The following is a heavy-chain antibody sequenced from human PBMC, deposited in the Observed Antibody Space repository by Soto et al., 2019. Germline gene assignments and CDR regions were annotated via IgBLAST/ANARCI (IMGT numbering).Heavy chain of an antibody. CDR1: GFTFGDYV. J-gene: IGHJ4*02. V-gene: IGHV3-30*04. CDR2: TSYDGRNK. Sequence: QVQLVESGGGVVQPGRSLRLSCAASGFTFGDYVMHWVRQAPGKGLEWVSVTSYDGRNKYYADSVKGRFTISRDNSKNTLFLQMDSLKTDDTAVYFCARGLAGSYRGGDYWGQGTLVTVSS. CDR3: ARGLAGSYRGGDY. D-gene: IGHD1-26*01.